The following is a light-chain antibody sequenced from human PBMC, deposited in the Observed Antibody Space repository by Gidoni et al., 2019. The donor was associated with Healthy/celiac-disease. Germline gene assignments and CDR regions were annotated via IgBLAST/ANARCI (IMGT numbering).Light chain of an antibody. CDR3: QQLNSYSCS. CDR1: QGISSY. CDR2: AAS. V-gene: IGKV1-9*01. Sequence: IQLTQSPSFLSASVGDRVTITCWASQGISSYLAWYQQKPGKAPKLLIYAASTLQSGVPSRFSGSGSGTEFTLTISSLQPEDFATYYCQQLNSYSCSFGQGTKLEIK. J-gene: IGKJ2*04.